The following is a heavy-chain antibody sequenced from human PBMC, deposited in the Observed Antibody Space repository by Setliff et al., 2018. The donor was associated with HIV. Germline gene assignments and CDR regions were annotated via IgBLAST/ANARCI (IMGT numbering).Heavy chain of an antibody. J-gene: IGHJ6*03. Sequence: SETLSLTCTVSGGSISSYYWSWIRQHPGKGLDWIGNIYYIGNTDYNPSLKSRVTISIDTSKNQFSLKLYSVTAADTAVYYCATGGGPLVYYYYYMDVWGKGTTVTVSS. CDR3: ATGGGPLVYYYYYMDV. V-gene: IGHV4-59*06. D-gene: IGHD3-10*01. CDR2: IYYIGNT. CDR1: GGSISSYY.